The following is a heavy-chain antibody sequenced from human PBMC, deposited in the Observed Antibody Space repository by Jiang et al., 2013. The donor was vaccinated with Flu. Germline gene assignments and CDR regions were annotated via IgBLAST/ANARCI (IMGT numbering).Heavy chain of an antibody. J-gene: IGHJ3*02. V-gene: IGHV3-33*01. CDR3: ARAVAGTGNAFDI. CDR2: IWYDGSNK. D-gene: IGHD6-19*01. Sequence: QAPGKGLEWVAVIWYDGSNKYYADSVKGRFTISRDNSKNTLYLQMNSLRAEDTAVYYCARAVAGTGNAFDIWGQGTMVTVSS.